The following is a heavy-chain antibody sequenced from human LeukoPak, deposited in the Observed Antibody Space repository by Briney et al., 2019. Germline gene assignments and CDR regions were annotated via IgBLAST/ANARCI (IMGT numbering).Heavy chain of an antibody. J-gene: IGHJ6*03. CDR1: GGTFSSYA. Sequence: GASVKLSCKASGGTFSSYAISWVRQAPGRGLEWMGGIIPIFGTANYAQKFQGRVTITADESTSTAYMELSSLRSEDTAVYYCARGGSGYDYYYYYYMDVWGKGTTVTVSS. D-gene: IGHD5-12*01. CDR2: IIPIFGTA. CDR3: ARGGSGYDYYYYYYMDV. V-gene: IGHV1-69*13.